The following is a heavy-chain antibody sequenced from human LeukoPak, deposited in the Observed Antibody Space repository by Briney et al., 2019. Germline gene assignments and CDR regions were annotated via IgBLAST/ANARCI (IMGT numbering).Heavy chain of an antibody. D-gene: IGHD3-16*02. J-gene: IGHJ3*02. CDR2: ISAYNGNT. V-gene: IGHV1-18*01. CDR1: GHTFTSYG. Sequence: ASVKVSCKASGHTFTSYGISWVRQAPGQGLEWMGWISAYNGNTNYAQKLQGRVTMTTDTSTSTAHMELRSLRSDDTAVYYCARDYVWGSYRPTHDAFDIWGQGTMVTVSS. CDR3: ARDYVWGSYRPTHDAFDI.